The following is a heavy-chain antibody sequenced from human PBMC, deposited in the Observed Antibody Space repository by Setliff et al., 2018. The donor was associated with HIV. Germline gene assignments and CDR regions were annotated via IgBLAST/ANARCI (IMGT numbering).Heavy chain of an antibody. Sequence: PSETLSLTCAVSGYSLSSDYYWGWIRQPPGKGLEWIASIYHSGSTYYNPSLKSRVIISVDTSKNQFSLKLNSVTAADTAVYYCAREEKLSAVAGTMYYYYAMDVWGQGTTVTVSS. J-gene: IGHJ6*02. D-gene: IGHD6-19*01. CDR1: GYSLSSDYY. V-gene: IGHV4-38-2*02. CDR3: AREEKLSAVAGTMYYYYAMDV. CDR2: IYHSGST.